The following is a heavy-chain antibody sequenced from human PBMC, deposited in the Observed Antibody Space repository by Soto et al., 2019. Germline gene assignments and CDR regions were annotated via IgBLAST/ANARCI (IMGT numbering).Heavy chain of an antibody. V-gene: IGHV3-30-3*01. D-gene: IGHD2-2*02. Sequence: GGSLRLSCAASGFTFSSYAMHWVRQAPGKGLEWVAVISYDGSNKYYADSVKGRFTISRDNSKNTLYLQMNSLRAEDTAVYYCAAGAGAAIRYYYYGMDVWGQGTTVTVSS. CDR1: GFTFSSYA. CDR3: AAGAGAAIRYYYYGMDV. CDR2: ISYDGSNK. J-gene: IGHJ6*02.